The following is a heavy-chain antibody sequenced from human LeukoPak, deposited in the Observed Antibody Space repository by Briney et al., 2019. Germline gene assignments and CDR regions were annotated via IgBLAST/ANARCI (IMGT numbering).Heavy chain of an antibody. J-gene: IGHJ4*02. CDR3: ARKQNRVRGVSDFDY. CDR2: ITSSSSYI. Sequence: PGGSLRLSCAASGFAFSHHNMNWVRQAPGRALEWVASITSSSSYIYYSDSVRGRITISRDNAKHSLFLHLNGLRAEDTAVYYCARKQNRVRGVSDFDYWGQGTLVTVSS. V-gene: IGHV3-21*06. CDR1: GFAFSHHN. D-gene: IGHD3-10*01.